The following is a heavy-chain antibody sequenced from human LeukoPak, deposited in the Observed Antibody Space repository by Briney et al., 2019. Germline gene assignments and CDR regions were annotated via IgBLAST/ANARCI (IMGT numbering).Heavy chain of an antibody. J-gene: IGHJ4*02. V-gene: IGHV3-53*01. CDR1: GFTVSSNY. Sequence: SGGSLRLSCAASGFTVSSNYMSWVRQASGKGLEWVSVIYSGGSTYYADSVKGRFTISRDNSKNTLYPQMNSLRAEDTAVYYCASGRSGYEAQWGQGTLVTVSS. CDR2: IYSGGST. CDR3: ASGRSGYEAQ. D-gene: IGHD3-22*01.